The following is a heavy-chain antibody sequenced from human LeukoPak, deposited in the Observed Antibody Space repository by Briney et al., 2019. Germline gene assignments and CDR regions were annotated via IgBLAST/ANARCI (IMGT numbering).Heavy chain of an antibody. J-gene: IGHJ4*02. D-gene: IGHD6-13*01. V-gene: IGHV1-2*06. CDR1: GYTFTSYY. CDR3: AIRMMATGTFDL. Sequence: ASVKVSCKASGYTFTSYYLQWVRQAPGQGLEWMGRINPNNGDTNCPQNFQGRVTMTRDTSISTAYLEMTSLTSDDKAEYWCAIRMMATGTFDLWGQGTLVTVSS. CDR2: INPNNGDT.